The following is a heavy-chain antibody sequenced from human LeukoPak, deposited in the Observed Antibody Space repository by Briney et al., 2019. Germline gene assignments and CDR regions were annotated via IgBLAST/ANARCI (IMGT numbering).Heavy chain of an antibody. CDR1: GFTFSSYG. CDR2: IWYDGSNK. J-gene: IGHJ4*02. Sequence: GGSLRLSCAASGFTFSSYGMHWVRQAPGKGLEWVAVIWYDGSNKYYADSVKGRFTTSRDNSKNTLYLQMNSLRAEDTAVCYCARDRDYGDYVFDYWGQGTLVTVSS. CDR3: ARDRDYGDYVFDY. V-gene: IGHV3-33*01. D-gene: IGHD4-17*01.